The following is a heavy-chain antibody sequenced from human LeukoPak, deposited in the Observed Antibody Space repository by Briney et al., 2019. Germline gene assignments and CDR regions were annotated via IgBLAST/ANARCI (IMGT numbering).Heavy chain of an antibody. CDR1: GGSISSYY. D-gene: IGHD3-16*01. Sequence: PSETLSLTCTVSGGSISSYYWSWIRQPPGKGLEWIGYIYYSGSTNYNPSLKSRVTISVDTSKNQFSLKLSSVTAADTAVYYCARDGGGLGDFDYWGQGTLVTVSS. V-gene: IGHV4-59*12. CDR3: ARDGGGLGDFDY. CDR2: IYYSGST. J-gene: IGHJ4*02.